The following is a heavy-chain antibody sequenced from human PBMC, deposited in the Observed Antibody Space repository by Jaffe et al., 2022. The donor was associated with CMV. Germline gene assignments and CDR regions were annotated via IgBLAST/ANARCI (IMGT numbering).Heavy chain of an antibody. J-gene: IGHJ6*03. CDR2: IYYSGST. CDR3: ARDREYSYGYGPESRYYYYMDV. Sequence: QVQLQESGPGLVKPSETLSLTCTVSGGSISSYYWSWIRQPPGKGLEWIGYIYYSGSTNYNPSLKSRVTISVDTSKNQFSLKLSSVTAADTAVYYCARDREYSYGYGPESRYYYYMDVWGKGTTVTVSS. V-gene: IGHV4-59*01. D-gene: IGHD5-18*01. CDR1: GGSISSYY.